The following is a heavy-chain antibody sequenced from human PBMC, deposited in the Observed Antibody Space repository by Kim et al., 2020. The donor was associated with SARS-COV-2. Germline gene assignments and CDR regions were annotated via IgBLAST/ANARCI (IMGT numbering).Heavy chain of an antibody. J-gene: IGHJ4*02. CDR1: GGTFSSYA. CDR2: IIPIFGTA. D-gene: IGHD3-10*01. CDR3: ASSVATGVYYYGSGSHFDY. V-gene: IGHV1-69*13. Sequence: SVKVSCKASGGTFSSYAISWVRQAPGQGLEWMGGIIPIFGTANYAQKFQGRVTITADESTSTAYMELSSLRSEDTAVYYCASSVATGVYYYGSGSHFDYWGQGTLVTVSS.